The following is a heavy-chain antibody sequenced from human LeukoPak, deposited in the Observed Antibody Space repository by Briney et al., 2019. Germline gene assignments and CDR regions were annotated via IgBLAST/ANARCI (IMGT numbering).Heavy chain of an antibody. D-gene: IGHD3-22*01. Sequence: ASVKVSCKASGYTFTSYYMHWVRQAPGQGLEWMGIINPSGGSTSYAQKFQGRVTMTRDTSTSTVYMELSSLRSEDTAVYYCATDYYDSSGYYWSAFDIWGQGTMVTVSS. J-gene: IGHJ3*02. CDR2: INPSGGST. CDR1: GYTFTSYY. CDR3: ATDYYDSSGYYWSAFDI. V-gene: IGHV1-46*01.